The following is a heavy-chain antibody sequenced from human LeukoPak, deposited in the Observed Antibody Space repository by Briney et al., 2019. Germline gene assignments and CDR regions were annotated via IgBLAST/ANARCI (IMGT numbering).Heavy chain of an antibody. CDR1: GFTFSTYA. CDR3: ATRQEYCGGDCFTWFDP. V-gene: IGHV3-23*01. D-gene: IGHD2-21*01. J-gene: IGHJ5*02. Sequence: PGGSLRLSCIVSGFTFSTYAMSWVRQAPGKGLEWVSGISGNSIGKYYADSVKGRFTISRDNPKNTLYLQMNSLRGEDTAIYYCATRQEYCGGDCFTWFDPWGQGTLVTVSS. CDR2: ISGNSIGK.